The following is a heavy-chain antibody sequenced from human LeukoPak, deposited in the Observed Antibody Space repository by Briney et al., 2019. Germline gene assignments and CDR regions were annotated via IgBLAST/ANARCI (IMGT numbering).Heavy chain of an antibody. CDR3: ARGLGLRYFDWSKNWFDP. Sequence: SETLSLTCAVYGVSFSGYYWSWIRQPPGKGLEWIGEINYSGSTNYNPSLKSRVTISVDTSKNQFSLKLSSVTAADTAVYYCARGLGLRYFDWSKNWFDPWGQGTLVTVSS. D-gene: IGHD3-9*01. CDR1: GVSFSGYY. CDR2: INYSGST. J-gene: IGHJ5*02. V-gene: IGHV4-34*01.